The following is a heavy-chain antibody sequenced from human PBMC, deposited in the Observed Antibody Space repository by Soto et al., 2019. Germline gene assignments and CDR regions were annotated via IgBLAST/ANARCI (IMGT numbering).Heavy chain of an antibody. CDR1: GFTFSTYG. J-gene: IGHJ4*02. V-gene: IGHV3-33*05. D-gene: IGHD3-22*01. CDR2: IQYHGINK. CDR3: ARGLDYDSSGYYLDF. Sequence: LRLSCAASGFTFSTYGMHWVRKAPGKGLEWVAFIQYHGINKDYADSVKGRFTISRDNSRNTLYLQMNSLRAEDTAVYYCARGLDYDSSGYYLDFWGQGALVTVSS.